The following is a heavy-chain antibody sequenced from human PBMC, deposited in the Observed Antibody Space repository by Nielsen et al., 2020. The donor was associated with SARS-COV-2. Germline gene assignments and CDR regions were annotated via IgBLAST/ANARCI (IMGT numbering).Heavy chain of an antibody. CDR1: GYTFTSYA. D-gene: IGHD3-16*02. V-gene: IGHV1-2*06. Sequence: ASVKVSCKASGYTFTSYAMSWVRQAPGQGLEWMGRINPNSGGTNYAQKFQGRVTMTRDTSISTAYMELSRLRSDDTAVYYCARDGMITFGGVIVHWGQGTLVTVSS. J-gene: IGHJ4*02. CDR2: INPNSGGT. CDR3: ARDGMITFGGVIVH.